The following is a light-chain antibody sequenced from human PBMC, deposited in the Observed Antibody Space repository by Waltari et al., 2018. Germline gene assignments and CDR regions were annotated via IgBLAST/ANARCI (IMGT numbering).Light chain of an antibody. CDR2: HAS. J-gene: IGKJ2*01. CDR1: RHIGDS. Sequence: MTQSPDTLSMSAGESGTLSCRAIRHIGDSLAWYQQKAGQAPRLLFYHASTRATGVADRFSAAGSGTDFTLTISSLRSEDSAVYYCQQYNDWPPYTFGQGTKLE. CDR3: QQYNDWPPYT. V-gene: IGKV3-15*01.